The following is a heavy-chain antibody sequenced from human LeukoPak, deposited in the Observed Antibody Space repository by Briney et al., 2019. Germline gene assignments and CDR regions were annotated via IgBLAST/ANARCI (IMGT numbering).Heavy chain of an antibody. V-gene: IGHV4-39*01. J-gene: IGHJ5*02. D-gene: IGHD2-8*02. CDR3: ARPYPVGMSGAGGVIGH. CDR2: IYYSGST. Sequence: PPQTLSLSCTLSGGTIRTSSHTSGWGRPTPGQGLEWIVSIYYSGSTYTNTSLKSRVTMSGDTSKIQFSLRLSSVTAADTAVYYCARPYPVGMSGAGGVIGHWGQGTLVTVSS. CDR1: GGTIRTSSHT.